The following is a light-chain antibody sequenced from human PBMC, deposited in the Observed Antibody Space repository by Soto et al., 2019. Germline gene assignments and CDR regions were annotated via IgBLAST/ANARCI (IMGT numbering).Light chain of an antibody. CDR1: QSVSSSY. V-gene: IGKV3-20*01. Sequence: EIVLTQSPGTLSLSPGERATLSCRASQSVSSSYLAWYQQKPGQAPRLLIYDASSRATGIPDRFSGSGSGTDFTLTISRREHEDFAVYYCQQYGSSSYTFGQGTKLEIK. CDR3: QQYGSSSYT. J-gene: IGKJ2*01. CDR2: DAS.